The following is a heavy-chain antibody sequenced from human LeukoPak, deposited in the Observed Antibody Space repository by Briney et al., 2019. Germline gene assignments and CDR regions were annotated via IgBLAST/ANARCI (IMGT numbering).Heavy chain of an antibody. D-gene: IGHD2-21*01. CDR1: DDSISSSSYY. CDR2: IYYSGNT. Sequence: SETLSLTCTVSDDSISSSSYYWGWIRQPPGKGLEWIASIYYSGNTYYNPSLKSRVTISVDTSNNQFSLKLTSVTAVDTAVYYRARQDHIMVVIPLDWGQGTLVTVSS. J-gene: IGHJ4*02. CDR3: ARQDHIMVVIPLD. V-gene: IGHV4-39*01.